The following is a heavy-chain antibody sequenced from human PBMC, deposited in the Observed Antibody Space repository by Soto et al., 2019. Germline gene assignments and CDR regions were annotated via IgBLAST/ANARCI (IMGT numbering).Heavy chain of an antibody. Sequence: PGGSLRLSCVASGFTFSSYSMLWVRQAPGEGLEWVSSLSSSSNYIHYADSVKGRFTVSRDNAKNSLYLQMSSLRAEDTAVYYCARGPRTTILQRPGVGSWGQGTRAPSPQ. CDR2: LSSSSNYI. J-gene: IGHJ5*01. CDR1: GFTFSSYS. V-gene: IGHV3-21*01. D-gene: IGHD1-1*01. CDR3: ARGPRTTILQRPGVGS.